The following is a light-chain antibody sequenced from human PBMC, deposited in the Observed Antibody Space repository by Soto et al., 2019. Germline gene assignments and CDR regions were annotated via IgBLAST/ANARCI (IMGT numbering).Light chain of an antibody. Sequence: QSVLTQPPSASGSPGQSVTISCTGTSSDVGGYNYVSWYHQHPGKAPKLMIYEVTKRPSGVPDRFSGSKSGNTASLAVSGLQAEDEADYYCISYTGCLVIFGGGTKLTVL. J-gene: IGLJ2*01. CDR1: SSDVGGYNY. CDR2: EVT. V-gene: IGLV2-8*01. CDR3: ISYTGCLVI.